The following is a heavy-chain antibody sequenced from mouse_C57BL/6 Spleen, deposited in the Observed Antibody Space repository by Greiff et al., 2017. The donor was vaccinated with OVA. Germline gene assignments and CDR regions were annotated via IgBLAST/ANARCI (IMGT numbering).Heavy chain of an antibody. CDR2: IYPRDGST. V-gene: IGHV1-78*01. Sequence: VQLQESDAELVKPGASVKISCKVSGYTFTDHTIHWMKQRPEQGLQWIGYIYPRDGSTKYNEKFKGKATLTADKSSSTAYMQLNSLTSEDSAVYFCARKITTVVAPYYYAMDYWGQGTSVTVSS. CDR3: ARKITTVVAPYYYAMDY. CDR1: GYTFTDHT. J-gene: IGHJ4*01. D-gene: IGHD1-1*01.